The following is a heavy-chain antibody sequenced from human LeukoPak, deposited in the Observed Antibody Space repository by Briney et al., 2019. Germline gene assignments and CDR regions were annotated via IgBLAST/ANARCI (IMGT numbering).Heavy chain of an antibody. CDR2: ISYDGSNK. V-gene: IGHV3-30-3*01. CDR3: AGSIAAAGTKYFQH. D-gene: IGHD6-13*01. CDR1: GFTFSSYA. J-gene: IGHJ1*01. Sequence: GGSLRLSCAASGFTFSSYAMHWVRRAPGKGLEWVAVISYDGSNKYYADSVKGRFTISRDNAKNSLYLQMNSLRAEDTAVYYCAGSIAAAGTKYFQHWGQGTLVTVSS.